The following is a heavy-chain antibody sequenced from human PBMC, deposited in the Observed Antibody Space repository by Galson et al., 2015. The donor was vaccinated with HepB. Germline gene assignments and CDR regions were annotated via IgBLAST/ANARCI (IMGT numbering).Heavy chain of an antibody. CDR2: ISWNSGSI. Sequence: SLRLSCAASGFTFDDYAMHWVRQAPGKGLEWVSGISWNSGSIGYADSVKGRFTISRDNAKNSLYLQMNSLRVDDTAIYYCARSPVRNYCGSGTYFDFWGQGTQVAVSS. V-gene: IGHV3-9*01. D-gene: IGHD3-10*01. J-gene: IGHJ4*02. CDR3: ARSPVRNYCGSGTYFDF. CDR1: GFTFDDYA.